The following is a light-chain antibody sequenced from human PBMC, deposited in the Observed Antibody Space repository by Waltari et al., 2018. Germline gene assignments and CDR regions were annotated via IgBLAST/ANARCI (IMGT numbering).Light chain of an antibody. CDR1: SSNTGAGYA. CDR3: QAYDRSLSGSV. J-gene: IGLJ2*01. CDR2: GNS. Sequence: QSVLTQPPSASGAPGQRVTISCTGSSSNTGAGYALTWYQQLPGTAPKLLIYGNSNRLSGVPDRFSGSKSGASASLAISGLQAEDEAEYYCQAYDRSLSGSVFGGGTKLTVL. V-gene: IGLV1-40*01.